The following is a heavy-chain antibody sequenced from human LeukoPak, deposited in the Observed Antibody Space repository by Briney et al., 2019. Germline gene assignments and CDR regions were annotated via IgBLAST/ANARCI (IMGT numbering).Heavy chain of an antibody. CDR2: INHSGST. Sequence: PSETLSLTCAVYGGSFSGYYWSWIRQPPGKGLEWIGEINHSGSTNYNPSLKSRVTISVDTSKNQFSLKLSSVTAADTAVYYCARDDGIAAAGLSFDPWGQGTLVTVSS. V-gene: IGHV4-34*01. D-gene: IGHD6-13*01. CDR3: ARDDGIAAAGLSFDP. CDR1: GGSFSGYY. J-gene: IGHJ5*02.